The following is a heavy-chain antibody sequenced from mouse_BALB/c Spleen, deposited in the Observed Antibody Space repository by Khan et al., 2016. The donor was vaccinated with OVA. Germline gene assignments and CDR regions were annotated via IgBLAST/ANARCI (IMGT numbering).Heavy chain of an antibody. CDR3: AREEALYHVDH. CDR2: IYPGTDNT. CDR1: GYIFTSYW. J-gene: IGHJ2*01. D-gene: IGHD3-2*02. V-gene: IGHV1S132*01. Sequence: VQLQQSGAELVRPGASVKLSCKTSGYIFTSYWIHWVKQRSGPGLEWIARIYPGTDNTYYNEKFQDKAPLTADKSSSTAYMQLSSLKSEDSDVYFCAREEALYHVDHGGQGTTLTVSS.